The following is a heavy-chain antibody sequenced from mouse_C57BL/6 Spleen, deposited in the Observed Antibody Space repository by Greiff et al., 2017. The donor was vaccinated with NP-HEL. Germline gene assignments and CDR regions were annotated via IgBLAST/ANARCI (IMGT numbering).Heavy chain of an antibody. Sequence: EVQLQQSGPELVKPGASVKMSCKASGYTFTDYNMHWVKQSHGKSLEWIGYINPNNGGTSYNQKFKGKATLTVNKSSSTAYMELRSLTSEDSAVYYCARYGGLRRTAYYFDYWGQGTTLTVSS. J-gene: IGHJ2*01. V-gene: IGHV1-22*01. CDR1: GYTFTDYN. D-gene: IGHD2-4*01. CDR2: INPNNGGT. CDR3: ARYGGLRRTAYYFDY.